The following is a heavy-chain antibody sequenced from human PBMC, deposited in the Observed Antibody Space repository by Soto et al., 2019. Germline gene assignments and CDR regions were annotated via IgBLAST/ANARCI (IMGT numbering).Heavy chain of an antibody. CDR2: ISSSSSTI. Sequence: GGSLRLSCAACGFTFSDYYMSWIRQAPGKGLEWVSYISSSSSTIYYADSVKGRFTISRDNAKNSLYLQMNSLRAEDTAVYYCARHPERIAEIGWFDPWGQGTLVTVSS. CDR1: GFTFSDYY. J-gene: IGHJ5*02. V-gene: IGHV3-11*04. CDR3: ARHPERIAEIGWFDP. D-gene: IGHD6-13*01.